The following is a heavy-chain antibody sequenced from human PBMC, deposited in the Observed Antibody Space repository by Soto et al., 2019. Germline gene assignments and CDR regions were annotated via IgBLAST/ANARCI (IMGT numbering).Heavy chain of an antibody. CDR1: GYTWTSHH. V-gene: IGHV1-46*01. J-gene: IGHJ3*01. D-gene: IGHD1-1*01. CDR3: ARGGGVGLDGSAAFDL. CDR2: INPANGVA. Sequence: QVHMVQSGAEVKKPGASMKVSCTASGYTWTSHHVHWVRQAPGRRLEWMGSINPANGVAQYTARFRGRVIMTRDTATSTVYIELRGLTSEDTAIFYFARGGGVGLDGSAAFDLWGQWTMVTVSS.